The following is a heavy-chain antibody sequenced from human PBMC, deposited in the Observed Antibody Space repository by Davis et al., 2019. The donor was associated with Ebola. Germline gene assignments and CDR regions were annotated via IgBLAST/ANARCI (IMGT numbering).Heavy chain of an antibody. CDR2: ISYDGSNK. CDR3: AKAGIPLYSSSWYFGMDAFDI. V-gene: IGHV3-30*18. CDR1: GFTFSSYG. J-gene: IGHJ3*02. Sequence: GESLKISCAASGFTFSSYGMHWVRQAPGKGLEWVAVISYDGSNKYYADSVKGRFTISRDNSKNTLYLQMNSLRAEDTAVYYCAKAGIPLYSSSWYFGMDAFDIWGQGTMVTVSS. D-gene: IGHD6-13*01.